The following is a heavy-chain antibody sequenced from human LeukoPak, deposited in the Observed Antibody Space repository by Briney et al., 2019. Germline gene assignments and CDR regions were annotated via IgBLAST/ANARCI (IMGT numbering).Heavy chain of an antibody. CDR1: GFTFSSYW. CDR2: IKQDGSEK. V-gene: IGHV3-7*01. Sequence: GGSLRLSCAASGFTFSSYWMSWVRQAPGKGLEWVANIKQDGSEKYYVDSVKGRFTISRDNSKNTLYLQMNSLRAEDTAVYYCAKGPYYDFWSGYLNWGQGTLVTVSS. J-gene: IGHJ4*02. D-gene: IGHD3-3*01. CDR3: AKGPYYDFWSGYLN.